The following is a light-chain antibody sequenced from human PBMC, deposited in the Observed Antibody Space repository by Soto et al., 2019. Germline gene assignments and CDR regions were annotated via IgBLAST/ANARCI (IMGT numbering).Light chain of an antibody. CDR2: RNN. V-gene: IGLV1-47*01. CDR3: AAWDDSLSGHWV. J-gene: IGLJ3*02. CDR1: SSNIGSNY. Sequence: QSVLTQPPSASGTPGQRVTISCSGSSSNIGSNYVYWYQQLPGTAPKLLIYRNNQRPSGVPDRFSGSKSGTSASLAISGLRSEDEADYYWAAWDDSLSGHWVFGGGTELTVL.